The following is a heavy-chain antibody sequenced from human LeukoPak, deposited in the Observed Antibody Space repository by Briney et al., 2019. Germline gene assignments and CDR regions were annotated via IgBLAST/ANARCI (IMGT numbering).Heavy chain of an antibody. CDR2: INPNSGGT. V-gene: IGHV1-2*02. CDR1: GYTFTGYY. D-gene: IGHD3-10*01. J-gene: IGHJ4*02. CDR3: VKDRVDGSGSQFDS. Sequence: APVKVSCKASGYTFTGYYMHWVRQAPGQGLEWMGWINPNSGGTNYAQKFQGRVTMTRDTSISTAYMELSRLRSDDTAVYYCVKDRVDGSGSQFDSWGQGSLVIVSS.